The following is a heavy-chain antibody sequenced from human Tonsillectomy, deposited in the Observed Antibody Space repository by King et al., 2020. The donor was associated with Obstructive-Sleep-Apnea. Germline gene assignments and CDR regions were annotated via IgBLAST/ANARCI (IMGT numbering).Heavy chain of an antibody. D-gene: IGHD2-2*01. J-gene: IGHJ4*02. Sequence: VQLVESGGGLVQPGGSLRLSCAASGFTFSSYAMSWVRLAPGKGLEWVAAISGSGGSTYYADSVKGRFTISRDNSKNTLYLQMNSLRAEDTAVYYCAKYVGYCSSTSCDYFDYWGQGTLVTVSS. CDR3: AKYVGYCSSTSCDYFDY. CDR1: GFTFSSYA. CDR2: ISGSGGST. V-gene: IGHV3-23*04.